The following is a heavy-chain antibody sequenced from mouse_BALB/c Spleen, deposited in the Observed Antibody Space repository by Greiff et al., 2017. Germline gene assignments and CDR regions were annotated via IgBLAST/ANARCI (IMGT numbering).Heavy chain of an antibody. CDR2: ISYSGST. Sequence: EVQLQESGPGLVKPSQSLSLTCTVTGYSITSDYAWNWIRQFPGNKLEWMGYISYSGSTSYNPSLKSRISITRDTSKNQFFLQLNSVTTEDTATYYCARRGGTRAMDYWGQGTSVTVSS. J-gene: IGHJ4*01. D-gene: IGHD4-1*01. CDR1: GYSITSDYA. V-gene: IGHV3-2*02. CDR3: ARRGGTRAMDY.